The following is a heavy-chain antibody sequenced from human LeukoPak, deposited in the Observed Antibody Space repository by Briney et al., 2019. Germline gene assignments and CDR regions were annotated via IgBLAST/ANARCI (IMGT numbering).Heavy chain of an antibody. D-gene: IGHD5-18*01. Sequence: ASVKVSCKASEYTFTAYYMHWVRQAPGQGLEWMGWIDLNSGGTNYAQNFQGRVTMTRDTSISTAYMELSGLRSDDTAVYYCARDRWVATAHYYFDFWGQGTLVTVSS. CDR3: ARDRWVATAHYYFDF. CDR1: EYTFTAYY. V-gene: IGHV1-2*02. CDR2: IDLNSGGT. J-gene: IGHJ4*02.